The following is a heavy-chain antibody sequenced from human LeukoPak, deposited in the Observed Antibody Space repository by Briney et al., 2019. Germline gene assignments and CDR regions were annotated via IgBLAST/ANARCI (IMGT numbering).Heavy chain of an antibody. Sequence: GGSLRLSCAASGFTFSSYAMSWVRQAPGKGLEWVSAISGSGGSTYYADSVKGRFTISRDNSKNTLYLQMNSLRAEDTAVYYCAKDAVVVISIGRGVVPGLDYWGQGTLVTVSS. CDR2: ISGSGGST. V-gene: IGHV3-23*01. CDR1: GFTFSSYA. CDR3: AKDAVVVISIGRGVVPGLDY. D-gene: IGHD3-22*01. J-gene: IGHJ4*02.